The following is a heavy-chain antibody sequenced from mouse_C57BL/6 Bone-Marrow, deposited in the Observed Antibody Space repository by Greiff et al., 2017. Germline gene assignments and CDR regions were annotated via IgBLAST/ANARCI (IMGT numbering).Heavy chain of an antibody. CDR3: AKHGSTYRFAY. V-gene: IGHV2-9*01. CDR2: IWGGGST. CDR1: GFSLTSYG. J-gene: IGHJ3*01. Sequence: QVQLKESGPGLVAPSPSLSITCTVSGFSLTSYGVDWVRQTPGQGLEWLGVIWGGGSTTYNSALMSRLSISKDNSKSQVFLKMNSLQTRGTVMYYCAKHGSTYRFAYGGQGTLVTVSA. D-gene: IGHD1-1*01.